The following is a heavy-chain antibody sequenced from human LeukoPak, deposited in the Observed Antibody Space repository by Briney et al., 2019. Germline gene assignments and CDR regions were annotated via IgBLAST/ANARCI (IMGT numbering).Heavy chain of an antibody. CDR1: GGTFSSYA. CDR3: ASYGSGSSSGTLWMDV. D-gene: IGHD3-10*01. V-gene: IGHV1-69*04. CDR2: IIPILGIA. J-gene: IGHJ6*02. Sequence: SVKVSCKASGGTFSSYAISWVRQAPGQGLEWMGRIIPILGIANYAQKFQGRVTITADKSTSTAYMELSSLRSEDTAVYYCASYGSGSSSGTLWMDVWGQGTTVTVSS.